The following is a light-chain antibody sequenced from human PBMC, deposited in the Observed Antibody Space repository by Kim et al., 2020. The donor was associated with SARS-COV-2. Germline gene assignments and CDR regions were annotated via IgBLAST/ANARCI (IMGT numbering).Light chain of an antibody. J-gene: IGKJ4*01. CDR3: QQDYNLLT. V-gene: IGKV3D-7*01. CDR2: GAS. Sequence: PGERVTLPCRASQSVSSSYLTWYQQKPGQAPRLLIYGASSRATGIPARFSGSGSGTDFTLTISSLQPEDFAVYYCQQDYNLLTFGGGTKVDIK. CDR1: QSVSSSY.